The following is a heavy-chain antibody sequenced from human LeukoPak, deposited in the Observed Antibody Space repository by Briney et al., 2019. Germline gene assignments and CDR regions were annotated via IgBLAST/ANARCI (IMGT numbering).Heavy chain of an antibody. V-gene: IGHV5-51*01. D-gene: IGHD3-22*01. CDR3: ARQRIYYYDSSGYLLDY. J-gene: IGHJ4*02. CDR1: GYSFTSYW. CDR2: IYPGDSDT. Sequence: GESLKISCKGSGYSFTSYWIVWVRQVPGKGLEWMRSIYPGDSDTRYSPSFQGQVTISADKSISTAYLQWSSLKASDTAMYYCARQRIYYYDSSGYLLDYWGQGTLVTVSS.